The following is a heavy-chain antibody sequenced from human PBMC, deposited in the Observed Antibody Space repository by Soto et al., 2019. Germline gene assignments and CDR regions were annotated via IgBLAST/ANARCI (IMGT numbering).Heavy chain of an antibody. D-gene: IGHD6-13*01. Sequence: ASVKVSCTASRGTFSSYAIIWVRQPPGQGLEWMAGIIPIFVTANYAQRFKGRVRNTADESTRTPYMELRSLTPGDPAVYYCARVKGQQLDSYHYYFYYWGQGTLVTVS. CDR3: ARVKGQQLDSYHYYFYY. J-gene: IGHJ4*02. CDR1: RGTFSSYA. CDR2: IIPIFVTA. V-gene: IGHV1-69*13.